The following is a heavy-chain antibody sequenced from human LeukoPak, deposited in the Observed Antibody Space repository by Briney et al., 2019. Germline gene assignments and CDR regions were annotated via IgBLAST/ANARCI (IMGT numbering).Heavy chain of an antibody. CDR1: GGSISSYY. V-gene: IGHV4-4*07. CDR2: IYTSGST. D-gene: IGHD6-19*01. Sequence: SETLSLTCTVSGGSISSYYWSWIRQPAGKGLEWIGRIYTSGSTNYNPSLKSRVTMSVDTSKNQFSLKLSSVTAADTAVYYCARDFRSGWSDYFDYWGQGTLVTVSS. J-gene: IGHJ4*02. CDR3: ARDFRSGWSDYFDY.